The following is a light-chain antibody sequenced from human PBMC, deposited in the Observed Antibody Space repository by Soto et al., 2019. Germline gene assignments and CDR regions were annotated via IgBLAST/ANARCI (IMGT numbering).Light chain of an antibody. V-gene: IGKV1-6*01. CDR3: LQDYNYPWT. CDR2: AAS. Sequence: TQLAHNRSSVCAFVGDRITLTSRASQGIRNDLGWYQQKPGKAPKLLIYAASSLQSGVPSRFSGSGSGTDFTLTISSLQPEDFATYYCLQDYNYPWTFGQGTKVDIK. J-gene: IGKJ1*01. CDR1: QGIRND.